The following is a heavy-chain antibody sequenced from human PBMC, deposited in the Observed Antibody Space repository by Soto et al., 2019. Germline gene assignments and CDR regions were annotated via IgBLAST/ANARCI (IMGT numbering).Heavy chain of an antibody. CDR1: GGTFSSYA. CDR2: IIPIIGTE. V-gene: IGHV1-69*01. J-gene: IGHJ6*02. Sequence: QVQLVQSGAEVKKPRSSVRVSCKASGGTFSSYAISWVRQAPGQGLEWMEGIIPIIGTEHYAQKFQGRVTTTADESTSTAYMELSSLRSEDTAVYYCARDRIAGSKYYYGMDVWGQGTTVTVSS. D-gene: IGHD6-13*01. CDR3: ARDRIAGSKYYYGMDV.